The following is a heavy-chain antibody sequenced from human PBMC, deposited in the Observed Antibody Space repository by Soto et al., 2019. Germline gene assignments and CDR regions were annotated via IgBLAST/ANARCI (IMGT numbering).Heavy chain of an antibody. V-gene: IGHV1-69*08. CDR1: GGTFSSYT. D-gene: IGHD5-18*01. CDR2: IIPILGIA. Sequence: QVQLVQSGAEVKKPGSSVKVSCKASGGTFSSYTISWVRQAPGQGLEWMGRIIPILGIANYAQKFQGRGTITADKSTSTAYMEVSRLRSEDTAVYYCAREDSYGYSHYFDYWGQGTLVTVSS. J-gene: IGHJ4*02. CDR3: AREDSYGYSHYFDY.